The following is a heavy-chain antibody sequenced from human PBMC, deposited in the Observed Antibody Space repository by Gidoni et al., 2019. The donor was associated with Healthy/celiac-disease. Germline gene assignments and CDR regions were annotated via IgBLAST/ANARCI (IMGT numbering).Heavy chain of an antibody. CDR3: ARDSGPAGRDGMDV. Sequence: QVQLVESGGGVVQPGRSLRLSCAASGFTFSSYAMHWVRQAPGKGLEWVAVISYDGSSKYYGDSVKGRLNISRDNSKNTLYLQMNSLRAEDTAVYYCARDSGPAGRDGMDVWGQGTTVSVSS. V-gene: IGHV3-30-3*01. D-gene: IGHD3-10*01. J-gene: IGHJ6*02. CDR1: GFTFSSYA. CDR2: ISYDGSSK.